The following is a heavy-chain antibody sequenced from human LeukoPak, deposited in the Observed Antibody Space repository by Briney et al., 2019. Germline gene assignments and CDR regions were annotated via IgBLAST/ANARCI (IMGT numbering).Heavy chain of an antibody. V-gene: IGHV3-23*01. J-gene: IGHJ5*02. Sequence: GGSLRLSCAASGFTFSSYAMSWVRQAPGKGLEWVSAISGSGGSTYYADSVKGRFTISRDNSKNTLYPQMNSLRAEDTAVYYCAKDKSGSYTAWFDPWGQGTLVTVSS. CDR1: GFTFSSYA. D-gene: IGHD1-26*01. CDR2: ISGSGGST. CDR3: AKDKSGSYTAWFDP.